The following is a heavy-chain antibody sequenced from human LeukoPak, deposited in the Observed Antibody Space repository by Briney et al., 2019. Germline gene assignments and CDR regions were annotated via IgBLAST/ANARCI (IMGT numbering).Heavy chain of an antibody. CDR1: GYSISSSYY. Sequence: PSETLSLTCTVAGYSISSSYYWGWIRQPPGKGLEWIVRIYDTGSTYYNPSLKSRVTISVDTSKNQFSLKLSSVTAADTAVYYCARDTARGWFDPWGQGTLVTVSS. D-gene: IGHD5-18*01. J-gene: IGHJ5*02. CDR2: IYDTGST. V-gene: IGHV4-38-2*02. CDR3: ARDTARGWFDP.